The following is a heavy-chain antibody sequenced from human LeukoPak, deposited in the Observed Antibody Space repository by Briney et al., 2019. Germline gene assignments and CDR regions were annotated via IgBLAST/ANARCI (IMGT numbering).Heavy chain of an antibody. V-gene: IGHV3-23*01. J-gene: IGHJ6*03. Sequence: PGGSLRLSCAASGFTFSSYAMSWVRQAPGKGLEWVSAISGSGGSTYYADSVKGRFTISRDNSKNTLYLQMNSLRAEDTAVYHCAKDGYSSGWLVYYYYYMDVWGKGTTVTVSS. CDR3: AKDGYSSGWLVYYYYYMDV. D-gene: IGHD6-19*01. CDR2: ISGSGGST. CDR1: GFTFSSYA.